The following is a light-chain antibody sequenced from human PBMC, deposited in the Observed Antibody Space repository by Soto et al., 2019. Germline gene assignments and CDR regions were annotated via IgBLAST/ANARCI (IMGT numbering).Light chain of an antibody. J-gene: IGKJ4*01. CDR3: QQYYSYPIT. CDR2: AAS. CDR1: QGISSY. Sequence: AIRMTQSPSSFSASTGDRVTITCRASQGISSYLAWYQQKPGKAPKLLIYAASTLQSGVPSRFSGSGSGPDFTLTISCLQSEDFATYYCQQYYSYPITFGGGTKVDIK. V-gene: IGKV1-8*01.